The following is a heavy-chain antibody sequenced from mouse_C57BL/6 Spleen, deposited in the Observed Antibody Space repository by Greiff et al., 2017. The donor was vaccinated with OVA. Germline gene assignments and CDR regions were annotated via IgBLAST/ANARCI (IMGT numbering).Heavy chain of an antibody. J-gene: IGHJ2*01. CDR1: GYTFTDYE. D-gene: IGHD1-1*01. CDR3: TRPTTVVGFDY. V-gene: IGHV1-15*01. Sequence: VKLQESGAELVRPGASVTLSCKASGYTFTDYEMHWVKQTPVHGLEWIGAIDPETGGTAYNQKFKGKAILTADKSSSTAYMELRSLTSEDSAVYYCTRPTTVVGFDYWGQGTTLTVSS. CDR2: IDPETGGT.